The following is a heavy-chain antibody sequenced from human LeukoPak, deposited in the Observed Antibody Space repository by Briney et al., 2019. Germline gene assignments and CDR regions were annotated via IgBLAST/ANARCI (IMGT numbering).Heavy chain of an antibody. J-gene: IGHJ4*02. CDR1: GFTFSNYA. CDR3: ARVPSLYGDYAIDY. CDR2: ISFDGSNK. Sequence: TGGSLRLSCAASGFTFSNYAMHWVRQAPGKGLEWVAFISFDGSNKHYADPVKGRLTISRDNSKNTLYLQVSSLRADDTAMYYCARVPSLYGDYAIDYWGQGTLVTVSS. V-gene: IGHV3-30*04. D-gene: IGHD4-17*01.